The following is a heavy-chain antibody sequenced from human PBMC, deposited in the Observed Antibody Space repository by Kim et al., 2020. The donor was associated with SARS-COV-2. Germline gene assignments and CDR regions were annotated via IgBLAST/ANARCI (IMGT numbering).Heavy chain of an antibody. CDR2: LYSSGRT. V-gene: IGHV4-59*01. CDR3: ARGSGYDPYFDY. D-gene: IGHD5-12*01. CDR1: GASLSGYY. Sequence: SETLSLTCCASGASLSGYYYNWVRLPPGKGLEWIGYLYSSGRTNYNPSLRGRVTISVDTSKNTFSLRLISVTAADTAIYYCARGSGYDPYFDYWGQGLLVTVSS. J-gene: IGHJ4*02.